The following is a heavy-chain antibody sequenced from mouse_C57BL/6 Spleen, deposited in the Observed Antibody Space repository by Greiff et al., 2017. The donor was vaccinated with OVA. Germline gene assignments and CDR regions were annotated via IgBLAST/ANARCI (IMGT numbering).Heavy chain of an antibody. Sequence: VQLQQSGPELVKPGASVKISCKASGYTFTDYYMNWVKQSHGKSLEWIGDINPNNGGTSYNQKFKGKATLTVDKYSSTAYMELRSLTSEDSAVYYCAGGLTGTDFDYWGQGTTLTVSS. V-gene: IGHV1-26*01. CDR3: AGGLTGTDFDY. D-gene: IGHD4-1*01. J-gene: IGHJ2*01. CDR1: GYTFTDYY. CDR2: INPNNGGT.